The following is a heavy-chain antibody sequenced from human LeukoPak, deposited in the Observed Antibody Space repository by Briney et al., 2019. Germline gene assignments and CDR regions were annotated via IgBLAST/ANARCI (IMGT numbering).Heavy chain of an antibody. D-gene: IGHD4-17*01. CDR3: AKGSDYGDYVQYYFDY. CDR2: ISGSGGST. Sequence: GGTLRLSCAASGFTFSSYGMSWVRQAPGKGLEWVSAISGSGGSTYYADSVKGRFTISRDNSKNTLYLQMNSLRAEDTAVYYCAKGSDYGDYVQYYFDYWGQGTLVTVSS. J-gene: IGHJ4*02. V-gene: IGHV3-23*01. CDR1: GFTFSSYG.